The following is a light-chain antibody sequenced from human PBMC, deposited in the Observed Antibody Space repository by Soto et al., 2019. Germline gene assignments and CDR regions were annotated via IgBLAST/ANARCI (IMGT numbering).Light chain of an antibody. CDR1: QSVSSPY. Sequence: EVVLTQSPVTLSLSPGERATLSCRASQSVSSPYLAWYQQKPGQPPRLLIYGASSRATDIPDRFIGSGSGKEFTITIARLAPEDVAMYYRQQYGSSPFTFGPGTKVDI. J-gene: IGKJ3*01. CDR2: GAS. V-gene: IGKV3-20*01. CDR3: QQYGSSPFT.